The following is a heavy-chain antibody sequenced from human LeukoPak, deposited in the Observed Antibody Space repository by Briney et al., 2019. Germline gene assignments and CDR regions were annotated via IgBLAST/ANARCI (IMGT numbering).Heavy chain of an antibody. J-gene: IGHJ6*02. Sequence: ASVNVSCKASGYTFTSYDINWVRQATGQGLEWMGWMNPNSGNTGYAQKFQGRVTMTRNTSISTAYMELSSLRSEDTAVYYCARDTIAVTKNYGMDVWGQGTTVTVSS. CDR3: ARDTIAVTKNYGMDV. CDR2: MNPNSGNT. V-gene: IGHV1-8*01. CDR1: GYTFTSYD. D-gene: IGHD6-19*01.